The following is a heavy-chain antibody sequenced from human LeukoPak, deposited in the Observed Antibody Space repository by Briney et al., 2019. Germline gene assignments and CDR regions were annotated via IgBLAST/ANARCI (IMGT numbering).Heavy chain of an antibody. CDR1: GYTLTELS. J-gene: IGHJ4*02. CDR2: FDPEDGET. Sequence: ASVKVSCKVSGYTLTELSMHWVRQAPGKGLEWMGGFDPEDGETIYAQKFQGRVTMTRNTSISTAYMELSSLRSEDTAVYYCARDKQLGDFDYWGQGTLVTVSS. V-gene: IGHV1-24*01. CDR3: ARDKQLGDFDY. D-gene: IGHD6-6*01.